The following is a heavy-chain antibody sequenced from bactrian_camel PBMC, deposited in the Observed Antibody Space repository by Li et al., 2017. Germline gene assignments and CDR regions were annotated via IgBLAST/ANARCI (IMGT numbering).Heavy chain of an antibody. J-gene: IGHJ4*01. Sequence: HVQLVESGGGSVQAGESLRLSCTASGFTFGDFDMGWYRQAPGNECKLVSRINRDGSTWYTDSVKGRFTISRDMSKNTVYLQMNSLKPEDTAMYYCQADWSTGRGLYRGQGTQVTVS. D-gene: IGHD5*01. V-gene: IGHV3S55*01. CDR2: INRDGST. CDR1: GFTFGDFD. CDR3: QADWSTGRGLY.